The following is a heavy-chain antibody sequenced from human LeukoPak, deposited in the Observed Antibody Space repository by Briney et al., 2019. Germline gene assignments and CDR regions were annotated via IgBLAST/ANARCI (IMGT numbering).Heavy chain of an antibody. CDR1: GFTFSSSS. CDR3: AREYSEGFYDSSGLYYYYGMDV. CDR2: ITDAVGST. D-gene: IGHD3-22*01. Sequence: GGSLRLSCAASGFTFSSSSISWVRQAPGKGLEWVSAITDAVGSTHYADSVKGRFTISRDNSKNTLYLQMNSLRAEDTAVYYCAREYSEGFYDSSGLYYYYGMDVWGQGTTVTVSS. J-gene: IGHJ6*02. V-gene: IGHV3-23*01.